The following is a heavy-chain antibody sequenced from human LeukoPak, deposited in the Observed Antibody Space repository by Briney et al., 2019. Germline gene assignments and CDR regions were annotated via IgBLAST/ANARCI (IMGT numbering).Heavy chain of an antibody. Sequence: SETLFLTCAVYGGSFSGYYWSWIRQPPGKGLEWIGEINHSGSTYYNPSLQGRVTISVDTSKNQFSLTLTSVTAADTAVYYCARHPTTPDYWGQGTLVTVSS. CDR1: GGSFSGYY. CDR3: ARHPTTPDY. CDR2: INHSGST. V-gene: IGHV4-34*01. D-gene: IGHD1-14*01. J-gene: IGHJ4*02.